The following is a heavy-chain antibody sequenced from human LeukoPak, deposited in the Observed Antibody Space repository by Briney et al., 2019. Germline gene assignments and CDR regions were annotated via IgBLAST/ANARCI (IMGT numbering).Heavy chain of an antibody. J-gene: IGHJ5*02. Sequence: PSETLSLTCAVYGGSFSGYYWSWIRQPPGKGLEWIGEINHSGSTNYNPSLKSRVTISVDTSKNQFSLKLSSVTAADTAVYYCARRDYGSWSYHIGSRRYNWFDPWGQGTLVTVSS. D-gene: IGHD3-10*01. CDR1: GGSFSGYY. CDR2: INHSGST. V-gene: IGHV4-34*01. CDR3: ARRDYGSWSYHIGSRRYNWFDP.